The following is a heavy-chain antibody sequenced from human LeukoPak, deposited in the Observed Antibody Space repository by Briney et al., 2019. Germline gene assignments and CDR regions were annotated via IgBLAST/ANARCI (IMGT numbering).Heavy chain of an antibody. J-gene: IGHJ4*02. D-gene: IGHD6-13*01. CDR2: IKTKTDGGTT. CDR3: AKTAGIAAAADFDY. V-gene: IGHV3-15*01. Sequence: PGGSLRLSCAASGFTFTNARMSWVRQAPGKGLEWVGRIKTKTDGGTTDYGAPVKGRFTISRDDSKKTLYLQMNSLRAEDTAVYYCAKTAGIAAAADFDYWGQGTLVTVSS. CDR1: GFTFTNAR.